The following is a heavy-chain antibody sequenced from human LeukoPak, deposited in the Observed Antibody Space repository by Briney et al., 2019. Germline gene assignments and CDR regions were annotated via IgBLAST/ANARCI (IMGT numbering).Heavy chain of an antibody. CDR3: ARGMAAAYDYNWFDP. CDR1: GGSISGYY. Sequence: SETLSLTCTVSGGSISGYYWSWLRQPAGKGLEWIGRTYASGSTRYDPSLKSRVTMSVDTSKNQFSLKLTSVTAADTAVYFCARGMAAAYDYNWFDPWGQGTLVTVSS. J-gene: IGHJ5*02. V-gene: IGHV4-4*07. D-gene: IGHD5-12*01. CDR2: TYASGST.